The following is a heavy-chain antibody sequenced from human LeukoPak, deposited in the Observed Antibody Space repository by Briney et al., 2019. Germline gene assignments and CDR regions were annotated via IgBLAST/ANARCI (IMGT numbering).Heavy chain of an antibody. J-gene: IGHJ4*02. CDR1: GGSISSGSYY. V-gene: IGHV4-61*02. CDR3: AREGRYCSGGSCPIDY. Sequence: SQTLSLTCTVSGGSISSGSYYWSWIRQPAGKGLEWIGRIYTSGSTNYNPSLKSRVTISVDTSKNQFPLKLSSVTAADTAVYYCAREGRYCSGGSCPIDYWGQGTLVTVSS. D-gene: IGHD2-15*01. CDR2: IYTSGST.